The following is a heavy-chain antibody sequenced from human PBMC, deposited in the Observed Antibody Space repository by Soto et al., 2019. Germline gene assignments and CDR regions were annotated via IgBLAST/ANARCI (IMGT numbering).Heavy chain of an antibody. V-gene: IGHV3-11*01. J-gene: IGHJ4*02. CDR2: ISSSGTTI. CDR1: GFTFSDYY. CDR3: ARVERGITIFGVVIPPFDY. D-gene: IGHD3-3*01. Sequence: QVQLVESGGGLVKPGGSLRLSCAASGFTFSDYYMSWIRQAPGKGLEWVSYISSSGTTIYYADAVKGRFTISRDNAKNSLYLQMNSLRAEDTAVYYCARVERGITIFGVVIPPFDYWGQGTLVTVSS.